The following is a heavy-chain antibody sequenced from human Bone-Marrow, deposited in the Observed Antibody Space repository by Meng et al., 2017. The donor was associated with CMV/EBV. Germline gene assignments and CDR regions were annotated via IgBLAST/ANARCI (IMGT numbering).Heavy chain of an antibody. CDR2: IKQDGSEK. D-gene: IGHD3-10*01. CDR1: GFTFSSYW. V-gene: IGHV3-7*01. Sequence: GESLKISCAASGFTFSSYWMSWVRQAPGKGLEWVANIKQDGSEKYYVDSVKGRFTIDRDNTKTSLHLQMHSLRDEDTAVYYCARVPFMVRGSFDYWGQGNLVNVSS. J-gene: IGHJ4*02. CDR3: ARVPFMVRGSFDY.